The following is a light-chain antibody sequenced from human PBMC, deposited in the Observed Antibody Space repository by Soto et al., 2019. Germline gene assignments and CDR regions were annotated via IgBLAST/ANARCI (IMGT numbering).Light chain of an antibody. V-gene: IGKV3-20*01. Sequence: ETVLTQSPGTLSLSPGERATLSCRASQSVGSNYLAWYQQKPGQAPRLLIHGASSRATGIPDRFSGSGSGTDFTLTISRQEPEDFAVYYCQQYESSPRTFGEGTKLEIK. J-gene: IGKJ2*01. CDR1: QSVGSNY. CDR2: GAS. CDR3: QQYESSPRT.